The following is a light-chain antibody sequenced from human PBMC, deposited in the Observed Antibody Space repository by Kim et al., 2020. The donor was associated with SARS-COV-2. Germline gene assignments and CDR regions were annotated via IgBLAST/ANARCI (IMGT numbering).Light chain of an antibody. CDR3: QKYNSAPWT. J-gene: IGKJ1*01. CDR2: AAS. Sequence: ASIGDRGTITCRASQDIANSLAWYQQKPGKVPQVLIYAASTLQSGVPSRFSGSGSGTEFTLTIDSLQTEDVAPYYCQKYNSAPWTFGPGTKVDIK. V-gene: IGKV1-27*01. CDR1: QDIANS.